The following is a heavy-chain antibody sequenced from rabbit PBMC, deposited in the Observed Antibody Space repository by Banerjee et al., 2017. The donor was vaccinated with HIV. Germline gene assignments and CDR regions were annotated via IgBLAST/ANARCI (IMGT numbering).Heavy chain of an antibody. CDR1: GFSFSSNYH. CDR3: ARGPTGYAGYGYAGTRLDL. D-gene: IGHD6-1*01. Sequence: QSLEESGGDLVQPEGSLTLTCTVSGFSFSSNYHMCWVRQAPGKGLEWIGCIYTGSGNTYYAYWAKGRFTISKTSSTTVTLQMTSLTAADTATYFCARGPTGYAGYGYAGTRLDLWGPGTLVTVS. V-gene: IGHV1S40*01. J-gene: IGHJ6*01. CDR2: IYTGSGNT.